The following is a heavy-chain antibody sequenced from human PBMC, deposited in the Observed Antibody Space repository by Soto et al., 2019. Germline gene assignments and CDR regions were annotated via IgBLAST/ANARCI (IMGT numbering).Heavy chain of an antibody. CDR2: ISWNSGSI. CDR1: GFTFDDYA. J-gene: IGHJ4*02. CDR3: AKLGRGSGSYYSDYFDY. Sequence: GGSLRLSCAASGFTFDDYAMHWVRQAPGKGLEWVSGISWNSGSIGYADSVKGRFTISRDNAKNSLYLQMNSLRAEDTALYYCAKLGRGSGSYYSDYFDYWGQGTLVTVSS. D-gene: IGHD3-10*01. V-gene: IGHV3-9*01.